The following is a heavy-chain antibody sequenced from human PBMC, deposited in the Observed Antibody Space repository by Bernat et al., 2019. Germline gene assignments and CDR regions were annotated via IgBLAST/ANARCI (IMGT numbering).Heavy chain of an antibody. CDR2: ISYDGSNK. V-gene: IGHV3-30*03. D-gene: IGHD4-17*01. CDR3: AGGDSPFCYY. Sequence: VQLVESGGGLVQPGGSLRLSCAASGFTFSSYGMHWVRQAPGKGLEWVAVISYDGSNKYYADSVKGRFTISRDNSKNTLYLQMNSLRAEDTAVYYCAGGDSPFCYYWGQGTLVTVSS. J-gene: IGHJ4*02. CDR1: GFTFSSYG.